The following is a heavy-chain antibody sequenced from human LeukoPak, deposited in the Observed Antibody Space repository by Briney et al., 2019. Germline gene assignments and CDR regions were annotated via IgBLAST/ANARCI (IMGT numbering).Heavy chain of an antibody. CDR2: ISFDGGNK. CDR1: GFTFSMSA. V-gene: IGHV3-30-3*01. Sequence: GGSLRLSCATSGFTFSMSAMHWVRLAPGKGLDWVAVISFDGGNKFYADSVKGRFSISRDNSKITLYLQMNSLGLDDTVVYFCARGRAGIAAAGFDCWGQGTLVTVSS. CDR3: ARGRAGIAAAGFDC. J-gene: IGHJ4*02. D-gene: IGHD6-13*01.